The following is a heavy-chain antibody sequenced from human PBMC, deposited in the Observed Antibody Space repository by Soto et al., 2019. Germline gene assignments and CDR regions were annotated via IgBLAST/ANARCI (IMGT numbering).Heavy chain of an antibody. CDR3: ASIAVYYFDY. V-gene: IGHV4-39*01. Sequence: SETLSLTCSVSGGSISSSSYYRGWIRQPPGKGLEWIGSIYYSGSTYYNPSLKSRVTISVDTSKNQFSLKLSSVTAADTAVYYCASIAVYYFDYWGQGTLVTVSS. J-gene: IGHJ4*02. CDR1: GGSISSSSYY. CDR2: IYYSGST. D-gene: IGHD6-19*01.